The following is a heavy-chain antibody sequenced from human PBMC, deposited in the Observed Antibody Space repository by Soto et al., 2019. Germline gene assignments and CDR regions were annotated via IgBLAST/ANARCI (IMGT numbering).Heavy chain of an antibody. Sequence: ASVKVSCKASGYTFTSYYMHWVRQAPGQGFEWMGIINPSGGSTSYAQKFQGRVTMTRDTSTSTVYMELSSLRSEDTAVYYCARESASVAGSYYYGMDVWGQGTTVTVSS. CDR1: GYTFTSYY. CDR2: INPSGGST. D-gene: IGHD6-19*01. J-gene: IGHJ6*02. V-gene: IGHV1-46*01. CDR3: ARESASVAGSYYYGMDV.